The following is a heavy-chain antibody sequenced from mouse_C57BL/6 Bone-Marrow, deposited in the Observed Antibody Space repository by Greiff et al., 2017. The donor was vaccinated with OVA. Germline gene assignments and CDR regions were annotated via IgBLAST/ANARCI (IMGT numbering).Heavy chain of an antibody. CDR2: INPSTGGT. J-gene: IGHJ4*01. CDR3: ARSLYDGYYEPYYAMDY. D-gene: IGHD2-3*01. V-gene: IGHV1-42*01. CDR1: GYSFTGYY. Sequence: VQLQQSGPELVKPGASVKISCKASGYSFTGYYMNWVKQSPEKSLEWIGEINPSTGGTTYNQKFKAKATLTVDKSSSTAYMQLKSLTSEDSAVYYCARSLYDGYYEPYYAMDYWGQGTSVTVSS.